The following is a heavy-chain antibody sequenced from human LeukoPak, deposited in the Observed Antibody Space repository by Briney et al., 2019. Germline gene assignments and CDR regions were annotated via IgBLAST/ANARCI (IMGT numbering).Heavy chain of an antibody. V-gene: IGHV4-59*01. CDR2: ISYSGRA. Sequence: SETLSLTCTVSGDSITDYYWSWIRQPPGKGLEWNGYISYSGRATYNPSVKSRVTISLATSGTQFSLSLTSVTAADTAVYYCARVSAGGGSEWVDNWGQGTLVTVSS. D-gene: IGHD1-26*01. CDR3: ARVSAGGGSEWVDN. J-gene: IGHJ5*02. CDR1: GDSITDYY.